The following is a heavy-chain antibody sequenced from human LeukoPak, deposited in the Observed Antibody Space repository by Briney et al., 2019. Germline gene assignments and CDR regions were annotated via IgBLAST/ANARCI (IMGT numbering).Heavy chain of an antibody. CDR3: AREQAAGELLWFGDPIFRSYAFDI. CDR1: GFTFSSYW. J-gene: IGHJ3*02. V-gene: IGHV3-7*01. Sequence: PGGSLRLSCAASGFTFSSYWMSWVRQAPGKGLEWVANIKQDGSEKYYVDSVKGRFTISRDNAKNSLYLQMNSLRAEDTAVYYCAREQAAGELLWFGDPIFRSYAFDIWGQGTMVTVSS. CDR2: IKQDGSEK. D-gene: IGHD3-10*01.